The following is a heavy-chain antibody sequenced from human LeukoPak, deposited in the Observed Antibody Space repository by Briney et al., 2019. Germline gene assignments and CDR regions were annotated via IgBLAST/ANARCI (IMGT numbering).Heavy chain of an antibody. D-gene: IGHD3-3*01. Sequence: SVKVSCKASVGTFSSYAISWVRQAPGQGLEGMGGIIPFFGTANYAQKFQGRVTITTDESTSTAYMELSSLRSEDTAVYYCARGRASSSSNFWSGSSTFDCWLRGRQVSVCS. J-gene: IGHJ4*02. CDR1: VGTFSSYA. V-gene: IGHV1-69*05. CDR3: ARGRASSSSNFWSGSSTFDC. CDR2: IIPFFGTA.